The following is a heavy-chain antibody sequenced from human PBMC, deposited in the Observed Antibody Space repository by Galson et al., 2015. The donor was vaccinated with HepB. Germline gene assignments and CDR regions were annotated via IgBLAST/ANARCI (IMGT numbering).Heavy chain of an antibody. CDR3: ARDGYGGPYHYYYGMDV. V-gene: IGHV3-23*01. CDR2: ISGSGGST. D-gene: IGHD4-23*01. CDR1: GFTFSSYA. Sequence: SLRLSCAASGFTFSSYAMSWVRQAPGKGLEWVSAISGSGGSTYYADSVKGRFTISRDNSKNTLYLQMNSLRAEDTAVYYCARDGYGGPYHYYYGMDVWGQGTTVTVSS. J-gene: IGHJ6*02.